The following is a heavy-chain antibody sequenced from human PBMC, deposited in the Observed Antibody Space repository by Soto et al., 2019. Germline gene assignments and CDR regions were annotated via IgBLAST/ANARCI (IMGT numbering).Heavy chain of an antibody. V-gene: IGHV3-23*01. CDR1: GFTFSNSA. D-gene: IGHD6-6*01. J-gene: IGHJ4*01. CDR3: AKHTRPARPFNY. Sequence: GGSLRLSCAASGFTFSNSAMSWVRQPRGKGLEWVSSITGSGGSTSYADSVQGRFTISRDNSKNILYLQMNSLRADDTAVYYCAKHTRPARPFNY. CDR2: ITGSGGST.